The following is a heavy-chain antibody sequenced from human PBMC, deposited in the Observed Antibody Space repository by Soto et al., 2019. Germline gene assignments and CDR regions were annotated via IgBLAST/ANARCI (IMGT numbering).Heavy chain of an antibody. V-gene: IGHV4-30-2*01. CDR1: GGSISSGGYS. CDR3: ARGQGRDGYNSYYYGMDV. Sequence: SETLSLTCAVSGGSISSGGYSWSWIRQPPGKGLEWIGYIFHSGSTYYNPSLKSRVTISVDRSKNQFSLKLSSVTAADTAVYYCARGQGRDGYNSYYYGMDVWGQGTTVTVSS. J-gene: IGHJ6*02. CDR2: IFHSGST. D-gene: IGHD5-18*01.